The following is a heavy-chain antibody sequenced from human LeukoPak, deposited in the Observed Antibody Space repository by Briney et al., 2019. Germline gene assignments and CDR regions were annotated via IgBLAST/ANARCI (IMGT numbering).Heavy chain of an antibody. CDR2: ISYDGSNK. Sequence: GGSLSLSGAASGFTFSGFAWHGVGQGPGKGLEGGAVISYDGSNKYYADSVKGRFTISRDNSKNTLYLQVNSLRAEDTAVYYCARAPAELDAFDIWGQGTMVTVSS. D-gene: IGHD1-7*01. CDR1: GFTFSGFA. J-gene: IGHJ3*02. CDR3: ARAPAELDAFDI. V-gene: IGHV3-30*04.